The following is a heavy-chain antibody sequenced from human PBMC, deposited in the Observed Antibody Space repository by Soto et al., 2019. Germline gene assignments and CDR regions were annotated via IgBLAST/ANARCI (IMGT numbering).Heavy chain of an antibody. CDR2: INPSGGST. CDR1: GHALTIYY. CDR3: ARLSYGEDGIFDS. J-gene: IGHJ4*02. V-gene: IGHV1-46*01. Sequence: ASGRVSCNASGHALTIYYMHWVRQAPGQGLEWMGIINPSGGSTSYAQKFQGRVTMTRDTSTSKVYMELSSLRSEDTAVYSCARLSYGEDGIFDSWGQGALGTVAS. D-gene: IGHD3-16*02.